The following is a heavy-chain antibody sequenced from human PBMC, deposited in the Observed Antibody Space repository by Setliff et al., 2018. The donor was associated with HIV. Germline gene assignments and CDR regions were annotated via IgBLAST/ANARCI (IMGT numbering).Heavy chain of an antibody. CDR1: GGSFSGYY. J-gene: IGHJ1*01. Sequence: SETLSLTCAVYGGSFSGYYWSWIRQSPGKGLEWIGEINHSGSTKYNPSLKSRVTISVDTSKNQFSLKLSSVTAADTALYYCASYSSSWTSFQHWGQGTLVTVSS. V-gene: IGHV4-34*01. CDR3: ASYSSSWTSFQH. D-gene: IGHD6-13*01. CDR2: INHSGST.